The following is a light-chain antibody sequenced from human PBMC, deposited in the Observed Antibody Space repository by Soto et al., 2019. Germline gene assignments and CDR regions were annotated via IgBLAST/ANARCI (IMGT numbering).Light chain of an antibody. CDR3: QQSGSSFYT. J-gene: IGKJ2*01. Sequence: EIVLTQSPGTLSLSPGERTTLSCRARQSVSSAYLAWYQQIPGQAPRLLIYGASSRATGIPDRFSGSGYGTDFTLTISGLEPEDFAVYYCQQSGSSFYTFGHGTKLEIK. V-gene: IGKV3-20*01. CDR1: QSVSSAY. CDR2: GAS.